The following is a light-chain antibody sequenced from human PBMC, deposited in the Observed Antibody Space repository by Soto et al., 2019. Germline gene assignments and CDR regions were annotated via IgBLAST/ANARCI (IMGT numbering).Light chain of an antibody. J-gene: IGKJ4*01. Sequence: DMQMTQSPSTLSASVGDRVTITCRASQSISGWLAWYQQKPGKVPKLLIYKASSLESGVPSRFSGSGSGTELTLTSSSLQPDELATYSCQQYGSYPLNVGGGTKVEI. V-gene: IGKV1-5*03. CDR3: QQYGSYPLN. CDR2: KAS. CDR1: QSISGW.